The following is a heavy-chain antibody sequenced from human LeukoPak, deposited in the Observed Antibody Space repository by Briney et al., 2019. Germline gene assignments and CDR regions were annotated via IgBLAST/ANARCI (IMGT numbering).Heavy chain of an antibody. J-gene: IGHJ5*02. Sequence: GGSLRLSCAASGFTFSSYWMHWVRQAPGRGLVWVSRINSDGSSTSYADSLKGRFTISRDNAKNTLYLQMNSLRAEDTAVYYCAREVIPSGYYDFWSGYSRPNWFDPWGQGTLVTVSS. CDR3: AREVIPSGYYDFWSGYSRPNWFDP. D-gene: IGHD3-3*01. CDR1: GFTFSSYW. CDR2: INSDGSST. V-gene: IGHV3-74*01.